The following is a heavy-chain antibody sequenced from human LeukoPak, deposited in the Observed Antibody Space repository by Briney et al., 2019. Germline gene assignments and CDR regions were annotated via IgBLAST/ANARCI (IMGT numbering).Heavy chain of an antibody. CDR2: INPISGGS. D-gene: IGHD3-16*01. J-gene: IGHJ5*02. V-gene: IGHV1-2*02. Sequence: ASVKVSCKASGYTFTNYGINWVRQDPGQGLEWMGWINPISGGSDYAQKFQGRVTMTRDTSISTAYMELNSLRSDDTAVYYCARGSWGNWFDPWGQGTLVTVSS. CDR3: ARGSWGNWFDP. CDR1: GYTFTNYG.